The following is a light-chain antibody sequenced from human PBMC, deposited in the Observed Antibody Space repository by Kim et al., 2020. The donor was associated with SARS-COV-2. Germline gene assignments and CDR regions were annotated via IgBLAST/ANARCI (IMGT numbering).Light chain of an antibody. Sequence: GDRVNITCRASQNIDNYLNWYQKKPGKAPNLLIYIASSLQTGVPSRFSGSGSGAEYSLTISSLQPEDFATYYCQQSFTDSRTFGQGTKLEI. CDR1: QNIDNY. CDR2: IAS. CDR3: QQSFTDSRT. V-gene: IGKV1-39*01. J-gene: IGKJ2*01.